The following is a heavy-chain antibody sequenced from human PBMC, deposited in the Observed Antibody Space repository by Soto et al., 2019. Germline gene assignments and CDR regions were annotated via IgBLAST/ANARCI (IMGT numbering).Heavy chain of an antibody. Sequence: QLQLQESGPGLVKPSETLSLTCTVSGGSISSSSYYWGWIRQPPGKGLEWIGSIYYSGSTYYNPSLKSRVTMSVDTSKNQFSLKLSSVTAADTAVYYFARHFNWNSLPDYWGQGTLVTVSS. V-gene: IGHV4-39*01. D-gene: IGHD1-7*01. CDR1: GGSISSSSYY. CDR2: IYYSGST. J-gene: IGHJ4*02. CDR3: ARHFNWNSLPDY.